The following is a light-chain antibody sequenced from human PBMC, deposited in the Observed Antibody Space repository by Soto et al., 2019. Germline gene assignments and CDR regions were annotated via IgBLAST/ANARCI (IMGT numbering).Light chain of an antibody. CDR2: DAS. J-gene: IGKJ3*01. Sequence: EIVLTQSPGTLSLSPGESGTLSCRASQNIRTSLAWYQHKPGQGPTLLIYDASNRATGVPARFSGSGSGTDFTLTISSLEPEDFAVYYCQQRGNWPTFTFGPGTKVDIK. CDR1: QNIRTS. CDR3: QQRGNWPTFT. V-gene: IGKV3-11*01.